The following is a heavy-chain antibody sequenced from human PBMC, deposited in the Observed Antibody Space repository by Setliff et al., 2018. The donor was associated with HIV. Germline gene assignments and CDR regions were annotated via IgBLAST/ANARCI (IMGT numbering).Heavy chain of an antibody. J-gene: IGHJ5*02. Sequence: SETLSLTCAVYGGSFSGYYWSWIRQPPGKGLEWIGEINHSGSTNYNPSLKSRVTISVDTSKNQFSLKLSSVTAADTAVYYCARGQRVLLLNWFDPWGQGTQVTVSS. D-gene: IGHD3-10*01. CDR3: ARGQRVLLLNWFDP. CDR2: INHSGST. CDR1: GGSFSGYY. V-gene: IGHV4-34*01.